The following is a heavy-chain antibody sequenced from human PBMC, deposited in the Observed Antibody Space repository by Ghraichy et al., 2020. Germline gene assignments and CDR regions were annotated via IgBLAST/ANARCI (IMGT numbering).Heavy chain of an antibody. J-gene: IGHJ4*02. CDR3: AREKVDPYHYFDY. CDR1: DGSISGYF. Sequence: SETLSLTCSVSDGSISGYFWNWIRQPPGKRLEWIANMHNTGTTNYNPSLKSRVTISIDTSKNQFSLKLSSVTAADTAVYYCAREKVDPYHYFDYWGRGTLVNVSS. D-gene: IGHD3-16*01. V-gene: IGHV4-59*01. CDR2: MHNTGTT.